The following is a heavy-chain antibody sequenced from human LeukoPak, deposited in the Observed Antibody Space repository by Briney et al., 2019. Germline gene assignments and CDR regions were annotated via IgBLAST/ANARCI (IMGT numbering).Heavy chain of an antibody. D-gene: IGHD4-11*01. CDR3: ARQHDYSDYDY. CDR1: GYSLTSYW. Sequence: GESLKISCKGSGYSLTSYWIGWVRQIPGKGLEWMGIIYPGDSETRFSPSFQGQVTISADKFNSTAYLQWSGLKASDTATKYCARQHDYSDYDYWGQGTLVTVSS. J-gene: IGHJ4*02. V-gene: IGHV5-51*01. CDR2: IYPGDSET.